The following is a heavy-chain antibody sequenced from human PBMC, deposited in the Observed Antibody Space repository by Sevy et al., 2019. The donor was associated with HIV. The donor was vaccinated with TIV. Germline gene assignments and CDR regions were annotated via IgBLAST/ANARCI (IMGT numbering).Heavy chain of an antibody. J-gene: IGHJ4*01. Sequence: GGSLRLSCAASGFTFSDAWMSWVRQAPGEGLEWVGLIIGKGDGEKTDFAAPVQGRFNMSREDSKYTRKLQMNSLRTEDSAVDDCTTEGEDITLARKIITAFDLWGRGTLVTVSS. CDR1: GFTFSDAW. D-gene: IGHD3-10*01. CDR2: IIGKGDGEKT. CDR3: TTEGEDITLARKIITAFDL. V-gene: IGHV3-15*01.